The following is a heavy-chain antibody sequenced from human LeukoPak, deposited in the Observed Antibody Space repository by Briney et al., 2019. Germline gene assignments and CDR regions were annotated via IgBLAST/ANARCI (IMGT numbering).Heavy chain of an antibody. Sequence: GGSLRLSCAASGFIFCDYWMTWVPQVPGRGLYWVSNIKQDGSEEHYVDSVKGRFTISRDNARNSLSVQMNSLRVEDTALYYCARGARGRSSDYSWFDYWGRGTLVTVSS. J-gene: IGHJ4*02. V-gene: IGHV3-7*01. D-gene: IGHD3-22*01. CDR3: ARGARGRSSDYSWFDY. CDR1: GFIFCDYW. CDR2: IKQDGSEE.